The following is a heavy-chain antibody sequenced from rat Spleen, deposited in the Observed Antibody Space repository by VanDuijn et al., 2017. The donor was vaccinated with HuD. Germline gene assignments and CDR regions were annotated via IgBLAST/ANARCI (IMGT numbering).Heavy chain of an antibody. J-gene: IGHJ2*01. CDR3: ARRRGQVYNNYFDY. Sequence: EVQLQESGPGLVNPSQSLSLTCSVTDHSVTSSYRWNWIRKFPGNKLEWMGFIDSPGSTTYNPSLKSRISITRDTSKNQFFLQLNSVTTEDTATYYCARRRGQVYNNYFDYWGQGVMVTVSS. V-gene: IGHV3-3*01. D-gene: IGHD1-10*01. CDR2: IDSPGST. CDR1: DHSVTSSYR.